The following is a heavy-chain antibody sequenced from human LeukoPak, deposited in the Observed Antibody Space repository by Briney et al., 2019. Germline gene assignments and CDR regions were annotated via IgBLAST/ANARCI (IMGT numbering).Heavy chain of an antibody. CDR1: GGSISSSNW. J-gene: IGHJ5*02. D-gene: IGHD3-3*01. CDR2: IYHSGST. V-gene: IGHV4-4*02. CDR3: ARRRITIFGVVQYNWFDP. Sequence: SETLSLTCAVSGGSISSSNWWSWVRQPPGKGLEWIGEIYHSGSTNYNPSLKSRVTISVDTSKNQFSLKLSSVTAADTAVYYCARRRITIFGVVQYNWFDPWGQGTLVTVSS.